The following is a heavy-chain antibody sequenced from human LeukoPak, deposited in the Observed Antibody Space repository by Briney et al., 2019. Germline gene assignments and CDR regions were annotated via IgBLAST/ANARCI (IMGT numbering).Heavy chain of an antibody. V-gene: IGHV1-2*02. Sequence: RASVTVSCKASGYTFTGYYMHWVRQAPGQGLEWMGWINPNSGGTNYAQKFQGRVTMTRDTSISTAYMELSRLRSDDTAVYYYVSMGNYYDSSGYYYWGQGTLVTVSS. J-gene: IGHJ4*02. CDR2: INPNSGGT. CDR1: GYTFTGYY. CDR3: VSMGNYYDSSGYYY. D-gene: IGHD3-22*01.